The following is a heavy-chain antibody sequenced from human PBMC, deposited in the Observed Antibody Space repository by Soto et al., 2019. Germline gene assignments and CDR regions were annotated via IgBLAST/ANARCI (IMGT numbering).Heavy chain of an antibody. CDR1: GYTFNRYA. CDR3: ARLYYYDTSGYYYVEDF. D-gene: IGHD3-22*01. Sequence: ASVKVSCKASGYTFNRYAISWVRQAPGQGLEWMGWISAYNGNTNYAQKFQGRVTMTTDTSTSTAYMELSSLRSDDTAVYYCARLYYYDTSGYYYVEDFWG. V-gene: IGHV1-18*01. J-gene: IGHJ6*02. CDR2: ISAYNGNT.